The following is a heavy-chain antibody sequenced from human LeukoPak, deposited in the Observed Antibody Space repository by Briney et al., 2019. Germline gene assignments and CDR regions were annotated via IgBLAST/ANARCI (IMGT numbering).Heavy chain of an antibody. V-gene: IGHV3-21*01. J-gene: IGHJ4*02. Sequence: GGSLRLSCAASGFTFSSYSMNWVRQAPGKGLEWVSSISSSSSYIYYADSVKGRFTISRDNAKNSLYLQMNSLRAEDTAVYYCARGIRAVVTPFRRARDFDYWGQGTLVTVSS. CDR1: GFTFSSYS. CDR3: ARGIRAVVTPFRRARDFDY. D-gene: IGHD4-23*01. CDR2: ISSSSSYI.